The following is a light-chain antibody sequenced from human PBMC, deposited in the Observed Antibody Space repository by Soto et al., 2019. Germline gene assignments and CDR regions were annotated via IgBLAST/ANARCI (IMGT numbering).Light chain of an antibody. CDR1: QSVSSN. J-gene: IGKJ1*01. CDR3: QQYNNWPWT. V-gene: IGKV3-15*01. Sequence: EIVMTQSPATLSVSPVERATLSCRASQSVSSNLAWYQQKPGQAPRLLIYGASTRATGIPARFSGSGSGTEFTLIISSLQSEDFAVYYCQQYNNWPWTFGQGTKVEIK. CDR2: GAS.